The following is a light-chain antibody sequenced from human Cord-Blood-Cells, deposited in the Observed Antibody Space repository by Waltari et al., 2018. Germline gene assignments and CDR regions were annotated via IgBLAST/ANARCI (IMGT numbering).Light chain of an antibody. V-gene: IGKV3-15*01. J-gene: IGKJ4*01. CDR3: QQYNNWPPLT. Sequence: ILMPPPPATQSVSSGESGTTSCRASQSVSSNLAWYQQKPGQAPRLLIYGASTRATGIPARFSGCGSGTEFTLTISSLQSEDFAVYYCQQYNNWPPLTFGGGTKVEIK. CDR2: GAS. CDR1: QSVSSN.